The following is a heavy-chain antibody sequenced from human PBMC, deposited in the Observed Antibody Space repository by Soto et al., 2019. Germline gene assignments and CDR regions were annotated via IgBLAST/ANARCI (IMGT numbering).Heavy chain of an antibody. Sequence: GGSLRLSCKASGFSFSDYAMTWVRQAPGKGLEWVSVISGSGDNTFYAASVKGRFAISRDNSKNVLYLQMNSLSADDAAVYFCAKGRAITGYGVDILFDYWGLGTLVTVS. CDR2: ISGSGDNT. CDR3: AKGRAITGYGVDILFDY. D-gene: IGHD5-12*01. J-gene: IGHJ4*01. CDR1: GFSFSDYA. V-gene: IGHV3-23*01.